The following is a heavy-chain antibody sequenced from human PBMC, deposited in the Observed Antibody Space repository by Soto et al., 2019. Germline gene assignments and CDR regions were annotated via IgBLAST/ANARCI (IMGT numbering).Heavy chain of an antibody. V-gene: IGHV4-31*03. CDR1: GGSISSGGYY. J-gene: IGHJ4*02. CDR2: IYYSGST. D-gene: IGHD3-3*01. Sequence: SETLSLTCTVSGGSISSGGYYWSWIRQHPGKGLEWIGYIYYSGSTYYNPSLKSRVTISVDTSKNQFSLKLSSVTAADTAVYYCARFLVSTQSGYDYWGQGTLVTVSS. CDR3: ARFLVSTQSGYDY.